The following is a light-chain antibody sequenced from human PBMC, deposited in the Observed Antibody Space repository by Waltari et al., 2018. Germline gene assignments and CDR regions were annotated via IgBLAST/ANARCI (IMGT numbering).Light chain of an antibody. CDR1: QSIFYSSNNKDY. V-gene: IGKV4-1*01. J-gene: IGKJ2*01. Sequence: DIVMTQSPDSLAVSLGERATIHCKSSQSIFYSSNNKDYLAWYQLKPGQPPKLLIYWASTRESGVPDRFSGSGTGTDFTLTTSSLQTEDVATYYCQQYRDTPYTFGQGTNLEI. CDR3: QQYRDTPYT. CDR2: WAS.